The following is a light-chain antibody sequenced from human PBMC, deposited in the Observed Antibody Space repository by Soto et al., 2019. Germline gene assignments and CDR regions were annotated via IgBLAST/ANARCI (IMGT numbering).Light chain of an antibody. V-gene: IGKV3-20*01. CDR3: QQYRSSPPLT. Sequence: IVLTQSPGTLSLSPGERATLSCRASQSVTSYLAWYQQKPGQAPRLLIYGASSRATGIPDRFSGSGSGTDFTLTISRLEPEDFAVYYCQQYRSSPPLTFGGGTKVDIK. CDR1: QSVTSY. J-gene: IGKJ4*01. CDR2: GAS.